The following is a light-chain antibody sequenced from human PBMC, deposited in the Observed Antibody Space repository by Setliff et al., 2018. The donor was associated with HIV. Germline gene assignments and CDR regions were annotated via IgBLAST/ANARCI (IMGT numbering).Light chain of an antibody. CDR3: SSYTSSTPLYV. Sequence: QSALAKPASVSGSPGQSITISCTETSSDVGGYNYVSWYQQHPGKAPKLMIYDVNNRPSGVSNRFSGSKSGNTASLTISGLQAEDEADYYCSSYTSSTPLYVFGTGTKVTVL. CDR2: DVN. V-gene: IGLV2-14*03. J-gene: IGLJ1*01. CDR1: SSDVGGYNY.